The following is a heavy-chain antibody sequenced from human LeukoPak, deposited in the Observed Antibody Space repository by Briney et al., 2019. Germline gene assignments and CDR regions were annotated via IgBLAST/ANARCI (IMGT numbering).Heavy chain of an antibody. Sequence: SETVSLTCTVSGGSITRGTSYWSWIRQPGGKGLEWIGRSYHSGSTNYSPSLKRRVTISIDTSKNQFSLKLSSVTAADTAVYYCARGDDDGDHRGLHWFDPWGRGTLVTGSS. J-gene: IGHJ5*02. CDR3: ARGDDDGDHRGLHWFDP. V-gene: IGHV4-61*02. D-gene: IGHD4-17*01. CDR2: SYHSGST. CDR1: GGSITRGTSY.